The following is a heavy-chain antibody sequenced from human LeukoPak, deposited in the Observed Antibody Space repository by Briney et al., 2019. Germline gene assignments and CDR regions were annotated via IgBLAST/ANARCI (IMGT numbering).Heavy chain of an antibody. D-gene: IGHD7-27*01. Sequence: GGSLRLSCAASGFTFDDYAMHWVRQAPGKGLEWVSGISWNSGSIGYADSVKGRFTISRDNAKNSLYLQMNSLRAEDTALYYCAKDIIEMSETGDDFDAFDIWGQGTMVTVSS. J-gene: IGHJ3*02. V-gene: IGHV3-9*01. CDR3: AKDIIEMSETGDDFDAFDI. CDR2: ISWNSGSI. CDR1: GFTFDDYA.